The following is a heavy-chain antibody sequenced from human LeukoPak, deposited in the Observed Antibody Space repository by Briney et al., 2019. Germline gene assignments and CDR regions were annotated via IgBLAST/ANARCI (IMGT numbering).Heavy chain of an antibody. V-gene: IGHV3-7*01. CDR2: IKQDGSEK. Sequence: GGSLRLSCADSGFTFSSYWMSWVRQAPGKGLEWVANIKQDGSEKYYVDSVKGRFTISRDNAKNSLYLQMNSLRAEDTAVYYCARWENGDYGGFDYWGQGTLVTVSS. D-gene: IGHD4-17*01. CDR1: GFTFSSYW. J-gene: IGHJ4*02. CDR3: ARWENGDYGGFDY.